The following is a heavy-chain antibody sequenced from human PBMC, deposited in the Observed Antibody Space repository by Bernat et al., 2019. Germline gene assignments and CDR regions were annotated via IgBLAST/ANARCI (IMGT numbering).Heavy chain of an antibody. D-gene: IGHD3-10*02. CDR3: ARDWGSYSSVLDV. V-gene: IGHV3-33*01. CDR1: GFTFSSYG. J-gene: IGHJ6*02. Sequence: QVQLVESGGGVVQPGRSLRLSCAASGFTFSSYGMHWVRQAPGKGLEWVAVIWYDGSNKYYADSVKGRFTISRDNSKNTLYLQMNSLRAEDTAVYYCARDWGSYSSVLDVWGQGTTVTVSS. CDR2: IWYDGSNK.